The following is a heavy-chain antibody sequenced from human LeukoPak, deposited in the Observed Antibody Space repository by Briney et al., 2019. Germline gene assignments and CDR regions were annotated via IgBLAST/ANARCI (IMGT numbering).Heavy chain of an antibody. J-gene: IGHJ4*02. CDR3: ASPLIAGNGY. CDR1: GGSFSGYY. D-gene: IGHD6-13*01. CDR2: INHSGST. V-gene: IGHV4-34*01. Sequence: SETLSLTCAVYGGSFSGYYWSWIRQPPGKGLEWIGEINHSGSTNYTPSLTSRVTILVDASKHQCSLKLSSVTAADTAVYYCASPLIAGNGYWGQGTLVTVSS.